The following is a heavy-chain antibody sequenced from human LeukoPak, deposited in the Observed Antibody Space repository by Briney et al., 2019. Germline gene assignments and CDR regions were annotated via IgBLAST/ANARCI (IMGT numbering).Heavy chain of an antibody. CDR2: MNPNSGNT. CDR3: ARAPLIAAVDY. J-gene: IGHJ4*02. CDR1: GYTFTSYD. D-gene: IGHD6-25*01. Sequence: ASVKDSCKASGYTFTSYDINWVRPATGQGLEWMGWMNPNSGNTGYAQKFQGRVTMTRNTSISTAYMELSSLRSEDTAVYYCARAPLIAAVDYWGQGTLVTVSS. V-gene: IGHV1-8*01.